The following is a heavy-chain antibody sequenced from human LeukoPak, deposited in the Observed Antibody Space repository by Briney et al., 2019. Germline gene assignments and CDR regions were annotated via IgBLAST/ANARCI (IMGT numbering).Heavy chain of an antibody. J-gene: IGHJ4*02. CDR2: NSSGSSAI. Sequence: GGSLRLSCEASGVTFTNYSLIWVRQAPAKGLEWVARNSSGSSAIFSADALKGRFNNPRHDAKNLLYLDMNSLRAEGAAVYYCARGHTAGARHFDFWGRETGVTVS. CDR3: ARGHTAGARHFDF. V-gene: IGHV3-21*01. CDR1: GVTFTNYS.